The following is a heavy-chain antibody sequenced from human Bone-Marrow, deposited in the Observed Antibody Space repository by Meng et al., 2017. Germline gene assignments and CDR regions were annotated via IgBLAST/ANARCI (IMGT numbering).Heavy chain of an antibody. J-gene: IGHJ5*02. Sequence: QGQLPESGPGLVKPSGTLSLTCAVSGGSISSSNWWSWVRQPPGKGLEWIGEIYHSGSTNYNPSLKSRVTISVDTSKNQFSLKLSSVTAADTAVYYCARVGVVVITPNWFDPWGQGTLVTVSS. CDR3: ARVGVVVITPNWFDP. V-gene: IGHV4-4*02. D-gene: IGHD3-22*01. CDR1: GGSISSSNW. CDR2: IYHSGST.